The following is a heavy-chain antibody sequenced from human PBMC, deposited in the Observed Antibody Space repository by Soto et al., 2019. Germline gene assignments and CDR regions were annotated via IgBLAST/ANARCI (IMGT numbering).Heavy chain of an antibody. J-gene: IGHJ4*02. CDR2: IYWDDDK. CDR3: ARSKYSISSFDY. Sequence: SGPTLVNPTQTLTLTCTFSGFSLSTGDVGVGWIRQPPGKALDWLAVIYWDDDKRYSPSLKSRLTITKDTSKNQVLLTMTNMDPVDTATYFCARSKYSISSFDYWGQGALVTVSS. D-gene: IGHD6-6*01. CDR1: GFSLSTGDVG. V-gene: IGHV2-5*02.